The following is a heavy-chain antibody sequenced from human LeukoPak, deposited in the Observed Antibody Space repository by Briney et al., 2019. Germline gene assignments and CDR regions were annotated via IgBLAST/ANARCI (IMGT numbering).Heavy chain of an antibody. CDR3: ARGDSGSYYYYYYYMDV. CDR1: GFTLSSYS. D-gene: IGHD1-26*01. CDR2: ISSSSSTI. Sequence: GGSLRLSCAASGFTLSSYSMNWVRQAPGKGLEWVSYISSSSSTIYYADSVKGRFTISRDNAKNSLYLQMNSLRAEDTAVYYCARGDSGSYYYYYYYMDVWGKGTTVTVSS. J-gene: IGHJ6*03. V-gene: IGHV3-48*01.